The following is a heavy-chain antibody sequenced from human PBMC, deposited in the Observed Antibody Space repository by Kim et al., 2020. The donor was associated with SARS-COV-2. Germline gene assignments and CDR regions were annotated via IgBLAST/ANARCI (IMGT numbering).Heavy chain of an antibody. D-gene: IGHD3-22*01. Sequence: KFQGRVTMTRDTSTSTVYMELSSLRSEDTAVYYCARAHYDSSGYYLGDYWGQGTLVTVSS. V-gene: IGHV1-46*01. J-gene: IGHJ4*02. CDR3: ARAHYDSSGYYLGDY.